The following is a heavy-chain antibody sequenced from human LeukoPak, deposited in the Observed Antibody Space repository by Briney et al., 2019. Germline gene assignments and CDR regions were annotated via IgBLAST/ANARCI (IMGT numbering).Heavy chain of an antibody. V-gene: IGHV3-23*01. Sequence: GASLRLSCAASGFTFSSYAMSWVRQAPGKGLEWVSAISGSGGSRYYADSVKGRFTISRDNSKNTLYLQMNSLRAEDTAVYYCARDEQRRAFDPWGQGTLVTVSS. CDR2: ISGSGGSR. CDR3: ARDEQRRAFDP. CDR1: GFTFSSYA. J-gene: IGHJ5*02. D-gene: IGHD6-25*01.